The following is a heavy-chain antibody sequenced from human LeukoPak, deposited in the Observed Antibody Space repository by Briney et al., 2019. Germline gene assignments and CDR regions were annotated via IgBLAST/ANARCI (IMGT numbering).Heavy chain of an antibody. CDR3: ARLRLARGYYFDY. V-gene: IGHV4-39*01. CDR1: GGSISSSSYY. D-gene: IGHD6-25*01. CDR2: IYYSGST. J-gene: IGHJ4*02. Sequence: SETLSLTCTVSGGSISSSSYYWGWIRQPPGKGLEWIGSIYYSGSTYYNPSLKSRVTISVDTSKNQFSLKLSSVTAADTAVYYCARLRLARGYYFDYWGQGTLVTVSS.